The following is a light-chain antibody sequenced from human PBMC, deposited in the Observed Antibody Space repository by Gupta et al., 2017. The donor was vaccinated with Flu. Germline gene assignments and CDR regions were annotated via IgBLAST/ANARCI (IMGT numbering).Light chain of an antibody. Sequence: DIRLPQSPSSMSASVGDSVTITCRAIHYIDNWLAWYQQKPGKTPKLLIYGASSLRAGVPSRFSGSGSGTEFSLTITSLQAEDFATYYCQQAYSLPRTFGQGTKLDIK. V-gene: IGKV1-12*01. J-gene: IGKJ1*01. CDR1: HYIDNW. CDR3: QQAYSLPRT. CDR2: GAS.